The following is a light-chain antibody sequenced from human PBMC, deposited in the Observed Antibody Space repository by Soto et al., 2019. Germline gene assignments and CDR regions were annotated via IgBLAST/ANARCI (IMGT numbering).Light chain of an antibody. J-gene: IGLJ7*01. CDR1: SSDVGGYNY. CDR2: EVS. CDR3: SSYGGSTNFVM. Sequence: QSALTQPASVSGSPGQSITISCTGTSSDVGGYNYVSWYQQHPGKAPKLMIYEVSYRPSGVSDRFSGSKSGNTASLTISGLQAEDEADYYCSSYGGSTNFVMFGGGTQLTVL. V-gene: IGLV2-14*01.